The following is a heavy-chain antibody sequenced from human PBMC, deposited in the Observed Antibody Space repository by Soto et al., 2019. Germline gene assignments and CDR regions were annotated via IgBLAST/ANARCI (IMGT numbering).Heavy chain of an antibody. J-gene: IGHJ4*02. CDR3: DLSYGDYYDTSGYDY. CDR2: INTDGSVA. CDR1: GLTFRSYW. Sequence: GGSLRLSCAASGLTFRSYWMHWVRQAPGKGLVWVSRINTDGSVAMYVDSVKGRFTISRDNSKNTLYLQMNSLRAEDTAVYYCDLSYGDYYDTSGYDYWGQGTLVTVSS. D-gene: IGHD3-22*01. V-gene: IGHV3-74*03.